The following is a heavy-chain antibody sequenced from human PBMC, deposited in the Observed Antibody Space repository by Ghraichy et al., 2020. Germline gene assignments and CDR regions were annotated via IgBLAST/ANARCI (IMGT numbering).Heavy chain of an antibody. Sequence: GGSLRLSCAASGFTFSSYWMHWVRQVPGKGLVWVSRINSDGRTTNYADSVKGRFTISRDNAKNTLYLQMNSLSAEDTAVYYCARGAGRGWCGLGAVDVWGLGTMVTVSS. D-gene: IGHD6-19*01. CDR3: ARGAGRGWCGLGAVDV. V-gene: IGHV3-74*01. CDR2: INSDGRTT. CDR1: GFTFSSYW. J-gene: IGHJ3*01.